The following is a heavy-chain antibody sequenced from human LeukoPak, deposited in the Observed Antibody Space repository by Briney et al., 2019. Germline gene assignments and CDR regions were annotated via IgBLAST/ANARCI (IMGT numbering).Heavy chain of an antibody. CDR1: GFTFSNYW. Sequence: GGSLRLSCAASGFTFSNYWMDWVRQSPGKGLEWVANIKEDGSDKYYVDSVKGRFTISRDNAKNSLYLQMNSLRAEDTAVYYCARNSGWFRFDYWGQGTLVTVSS. V-gene: IGHV3-7*03. CDR2: IKEDGSDK. D-gene: IGHD6-19*01. J-gene: IGHJ4*02. CDR3: ARNSGWFRFDY.